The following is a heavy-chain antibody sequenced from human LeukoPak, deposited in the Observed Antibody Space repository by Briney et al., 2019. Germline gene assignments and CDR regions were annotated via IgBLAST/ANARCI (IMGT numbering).Heavy chain of an antibody. D-gene: IGHD3-9*01. CDR2: IYHSGTT. V-gene: IGHV4-34*01. J-gene: IGHJ4*02. CDR1: GGSFSGYY. Sequence: SETLSLTCAVHGGSFSGYYWSWIRQPPGKGLEWIGEIYHSGTTNYNPSLKSRVTISVDKSKNQFSLNLSSVTAADTAVYYCAAYYDISYYFDYWGQGTLVTVSS. CDR3: AAYYDISYYFDY.